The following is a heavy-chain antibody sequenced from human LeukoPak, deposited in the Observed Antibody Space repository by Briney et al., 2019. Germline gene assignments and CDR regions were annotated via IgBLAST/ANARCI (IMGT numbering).Heavy chain of an antibody. CDR2: ISSSSSYI. J-gene: IGHJ1*01. CDR1: GFTFSSYS. CDR3: ASGMGSSGWYTGDFQH. V-gene: IGHV3-21*01. D-gene: IGHD6-19*01. Sequence: GGSLRLSCAASGFTFSSYSMNWVRQAPGKGLEWVSSISSSSSYIYYADSVKGRFTISRDNAKNSLYLQMNSLRAEDTAVYYCASGMGSSGWYTGDFQHWGQGTLVTVSS.